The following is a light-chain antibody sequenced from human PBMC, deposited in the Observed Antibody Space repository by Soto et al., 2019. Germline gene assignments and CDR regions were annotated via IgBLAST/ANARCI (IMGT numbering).Light chain of an antibody. Sequence: QSALTQPASVSGSPGQSITISCTGTRSDVGSHNAVSWYQQDPGKAPKLITYDVTKRPSGVSNRFSGSKSGNTASLTISGLQAEYEANYYCCSYAGSSTVAFGGGTKLTVL. J-gene: IGLJ2*01. CDR3: CSYAGSSTVA. V-gene: IGLV2-23*02. CDR2: DVT. CDR1: RSDVGSHNA.